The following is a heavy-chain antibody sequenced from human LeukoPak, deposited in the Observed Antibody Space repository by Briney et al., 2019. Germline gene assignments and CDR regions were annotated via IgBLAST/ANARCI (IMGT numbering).Heavy chain of an antibody. Sequence: PGGSRRLSCAASGFTFSSYAIFWVRQAPGNGLEWVAIISYDGSNKYYANSVKGRFTISRDNSKNMLYLQMNSLRSEDTAVYYCARGPSSYYESSGYSYYFDFWGQGTLVTVSS. CDR1: GFTFSSYA. CDR3: ARGPSSYYESSGYSYYFDF. V-gene: IGHV3-30-3*01. J-gene: IGHJ4*02. D-gene: IGHD3-22*01. CDR2: ISYDGSNK.